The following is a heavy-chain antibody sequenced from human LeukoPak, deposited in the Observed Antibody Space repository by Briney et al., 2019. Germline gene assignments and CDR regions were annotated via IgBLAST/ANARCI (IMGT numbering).Heavy chain of an antibody. CDR3: ARDRHRELPTGRAFDL. J-gene: IGHJ3*01. CDR1: GFSFSSYN. D-gene: IGHD1-26*01. Sequence: GGSLRLSCAASGFSFSSYNMNWVRQGPGKGQEWVSFISSSSSYIYYVDSVKGRFTISRDNAKSSLYLQMNSLRAEDTAVYYCARDRHRELPTGRAFDLWGQGTMVTVSS. V-gene: IGHV3-21*01. CDR2: ISSSSSYI.